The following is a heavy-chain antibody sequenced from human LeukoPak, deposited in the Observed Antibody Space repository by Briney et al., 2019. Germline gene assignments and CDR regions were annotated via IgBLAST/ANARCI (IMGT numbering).Heavy chain of an antibody. CDR3: ARYSEVYYYVDV. CDR1: GFTFSDYY. J-gene: IGHJ6*03. CDR2: ISSSGSTI. D-gene: IGHD2-21*01. V-gene: IGHV3-11*04. Sequence: GGSLRLSCAASGFTFSDYYMSWIRQAPGKGLEWVSYISSSGSTIYYADSVKGRFTISRDDAKKSMYLQMNSLRVEDTAVYFCARYSEVYYYVDVWGTGTTVTVSS.